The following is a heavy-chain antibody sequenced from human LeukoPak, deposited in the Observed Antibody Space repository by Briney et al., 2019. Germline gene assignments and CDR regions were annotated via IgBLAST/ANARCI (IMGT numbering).Heavy chain of an antibody. Sequence: PGGSLRLSCVASGFTFSNYWMHWVRQAPGKGLVWVSRINSDGSSTSYADSVKGRFTISRDNAKNTLYLQMNSLRAEDTAVYYCAKGGPYVVDYWGQGTLVTVSS. J-gene: IGHJ4*02. D-gene: IGHD3-16*01. V-gene: IGHV3-74*01. CDR2: INSDGSST. CDR3: AKGGPYVVDY. CDR1: GFTFSNYW.